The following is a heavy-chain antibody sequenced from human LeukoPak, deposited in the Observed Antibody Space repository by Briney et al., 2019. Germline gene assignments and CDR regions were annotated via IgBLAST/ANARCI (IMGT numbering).Heavy chain of an antibody. J-gene: IGHJ4*02. D-gene: IGHD6-19*01. CDR2: IYASGST. CDR3: ARPGYSSGWYVY. Sequence: SETLSLTXTVSGGSISSSSYYWGWLRQPPGKGLEWIGSIYASGSTYYNPSLKSRVTISVDTSKNQFSLKLSPVTAADTAVYYCARPGYSSGWYVYWGQGTLVTVSS. V-gene: IGHV4-39*01. CDR1: GGSISSSSYY.